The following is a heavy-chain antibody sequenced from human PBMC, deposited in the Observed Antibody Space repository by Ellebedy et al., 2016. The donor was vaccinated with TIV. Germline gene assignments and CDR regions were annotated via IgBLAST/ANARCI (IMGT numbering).Heavy chain of an antibody. CDR3: AREGMTTVTYYYGMDV. V-gene: IGHV1-2*02. CDR2: ISANNGDT. Sequence: AVSVKVSCKTSGYTFTSYGISWARQAPGQGLEWMGWISANNGDTNYAQKFQGRVTMTGDTAVSTAYMELSRLSPDDTAVYYCAREGMTTVTYYYGMDVWGQGTTVTVSS. CDR1: GYTFTSYG. D-gene: IGHD4-17*01. J-gene: IGHJ6*02.